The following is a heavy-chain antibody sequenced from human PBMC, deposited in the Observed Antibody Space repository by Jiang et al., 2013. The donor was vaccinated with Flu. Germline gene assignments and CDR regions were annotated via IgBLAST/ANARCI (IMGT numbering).Heavy chain of an antibody. Sequence: GRSLRLSCAASGFTFSSYGMHWVRQAPGKGLEWVAVIWYDGSNKYYADSVKGRFTISRDNSKNTLYLQMNSLRAEDTAVYYCARDGGDSSGYYYPRAYWGQGTLVTVSS. D-gene: IGHD3-22*01. CDR3: ARDGGDSSGYYYPRAY. J-gene: IGHJ4*02. CDR2: IWYDGSNK. V-gene: IGHV3-33*01. CDR1: GFTFSSYG.